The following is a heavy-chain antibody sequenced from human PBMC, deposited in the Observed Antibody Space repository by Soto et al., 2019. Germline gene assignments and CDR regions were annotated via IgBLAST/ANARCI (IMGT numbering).Heavy chain of an antibody. D-gene: IGHD6-19*01. Sequence: GGSLRLSCAASGFTFSSYGMHWVRQAPGKGLEWVAVISYDGSNKYYADSVKGRFTISRDNSKNTLYLQMNSLRAEDTAVYYCAKDKPKIEVAGIFDYWGQGTLVTVSS. CDR3: AKDKPKIEVAGIFDY. CDR2: ISYDGSNK. V-gene: IGHV3-30*18. J-gene: IGHJ4*02. CDR1: GFTFSSYG.